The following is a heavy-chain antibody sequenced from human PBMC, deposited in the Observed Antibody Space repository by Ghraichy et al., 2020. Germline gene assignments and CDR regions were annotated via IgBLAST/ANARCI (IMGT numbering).Heavy chain of an antibody. D-gene: IGHD6-13*01. CDR3: ARSLRIAAAYSVVRIFDY. Sequence: SQTLSLTCAISGDSVSSNSAAWNWIRQSPSRGLEWLGRTYYRSKWYNDYAVSVKSRITINPDTSKNQFSLQLNSVTPEDTAVYYCARSLRIAAAYSVVRIFDYWGQGTLVTVSS. J-gene: IGHJ4*02. CDR2: TYYRSKWYN. CDR1: GDSVSSNSAA. V-gene: IGHV6-1*01.